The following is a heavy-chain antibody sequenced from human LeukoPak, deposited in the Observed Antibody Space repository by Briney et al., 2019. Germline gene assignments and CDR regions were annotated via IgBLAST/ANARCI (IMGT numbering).Heavy chain of an antibody. D-gene: IGHD1-1*01. CDR2: IIPIFGIA. Sequence: SSVMVSCKASGGTFSSYAISWVRQAPGQGLEWMGRIIPIFGIANYAQKFQGRVTITADKSTSTAYMELSSLRSEDTAVYYCARDGAKSTTGTRRLFRFDPWGQGTLVTVSS. CDR1: GGTFSSYA. CDR3: ARDGAKSTTGTRRLFRFDP. J-gene: IGHJ5*02. V-gene: IGHV1-69*04.